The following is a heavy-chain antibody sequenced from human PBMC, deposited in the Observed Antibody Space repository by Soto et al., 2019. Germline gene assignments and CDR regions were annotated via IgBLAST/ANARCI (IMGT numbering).Heavy chain of an antibody. CDR2: ISSSCSTI. Sequence: GGSLRLSCAASGFTFSSYEMNWVRQAPGKGLEWVSYISSSCSTIYYADSVKGRFTISRDNAKNSLYLQMNSLRAEDTAVYYCASCLGEDGYNYAFDIWGQGTMVTVSS. D-gene: IGHD5-12*01. J-gene: IGHJ3*02. V-gene: IGHV3-48*03. CDR1: GFTFSSYE. CDR3: ASCLGEDGYNYAFDI.